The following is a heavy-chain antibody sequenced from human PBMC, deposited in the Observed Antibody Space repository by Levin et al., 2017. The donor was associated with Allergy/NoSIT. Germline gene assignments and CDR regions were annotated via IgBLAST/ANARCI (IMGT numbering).Heavy chain of an antibody. J-gene: IGHJ5*02. V-gene: IGHV2-5*02. CDR1: GFSLRSSGMG. CDR2: IYWDDDK. D-gene: IGHD1/OR15-1a*01. Sequence: SGPTLVKPTQTLTLTCTFSGFSLRSSGMGVGWIRQPPGKALEWLALIYWDDDKRYNPSLKSRITITKDTSKNQVVLTMTNMNPVDTATYSVAHRLPGGYNWNNNWFDPWGQGTLVIVSS. CDR3: AHRLPGGYNWNNNWFDP.